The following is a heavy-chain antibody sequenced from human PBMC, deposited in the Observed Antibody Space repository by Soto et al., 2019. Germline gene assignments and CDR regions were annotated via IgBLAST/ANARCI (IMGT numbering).Heavy chain of an antibody. CDR1: GFTFSSYG. D-gene: IGHD4-4*01. J-gene: IGHJ6*02. V-gene: IGHV3-33*01. CDR2: IWYDGGNK. Sequence: GGSLRLSCAASGFTFSSYGMHWVRQAPGKGLEWVAVIWYDGGNKYYADSVKGRFTISRDNSKNTLYLQMNSLRAEDTAVYYCARDGTYSNPVFDYYYYYGMDVWGQGTTVTVSS. CDR3: ARDGTYSNPVFDYYYYYGMDV.